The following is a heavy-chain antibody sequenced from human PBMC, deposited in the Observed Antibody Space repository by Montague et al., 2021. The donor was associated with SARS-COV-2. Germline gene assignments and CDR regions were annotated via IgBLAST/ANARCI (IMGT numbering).Heavy chain of an antibody. CDR1: GDSIRYFY. CDR2: VSASGST. D-gene: IGHD6-13*01. J-gene: IGHJ4*02. Sequence: SETLSLTCTVSGDSIRYFYWSWIRQPAGKGLEWIGRVSASGSTNXNPSLNSLVTMSVDTSKKQFSLRLSPVTAADTAVYYCARDVVAAPGTFDYWGQGTLVTVSS. V-gene: IGHV4-4*07. CDR3: ARDVVAAPGTFDY.